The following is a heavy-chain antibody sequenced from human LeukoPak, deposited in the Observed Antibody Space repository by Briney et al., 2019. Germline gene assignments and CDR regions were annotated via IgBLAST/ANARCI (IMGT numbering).Heavy chain of an antibody. CDR1: GFTFTNAW. J-gene: IGHJ6*03. CDR3: TTRLDYYYYYMDV. CDR2: IKSKTDGGTT. V-gene: IGHV3-15*01. Sequence: QAGGSLRLSCAASGFTFTNAWMSWVRQAPGKGLEWVGRIKSKTDGGTTDYAAPVKGRFTISRDDSKNTLYLQMNSLKTEDTAVYYCTTRLDYYYYYMDVWGKGTTVTISS.